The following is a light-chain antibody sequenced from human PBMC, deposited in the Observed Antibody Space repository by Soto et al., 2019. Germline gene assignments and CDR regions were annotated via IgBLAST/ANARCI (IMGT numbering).Light chain of an antibody. J-gene: IGKJ1*01. Sequence: EIVMTQSPATLSVSPGERATLSCRASESVSSNLAWYQQKPGQAPRLLIYGASTRATGIPGRFSGSGSGTEFTLTISSLQSEDFAVYHCQQYNNWPRTFGQGTKVEVK. CDR3: QQYNNWPRT. CDR1: ESVSSN. CDR2: GAS. V-gene: IGKV3-15*01.